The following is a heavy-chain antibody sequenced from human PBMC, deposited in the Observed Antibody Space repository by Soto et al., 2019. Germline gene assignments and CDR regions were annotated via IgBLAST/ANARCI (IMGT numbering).Heavy chain of an antibody. J-gene: IGHJ4*02. CDR2: ISGGGDTT. D-gene: IGHD3-10*01. Sequence: VQLLESGGGLVQPGGSLRLSCAASGFTFNNYAMTWVRQAPGKGLEWVSAISGGGDTTSYADSVKGRFTVSRDGSKNTLYLQMGSLRAEDTALYYCAKGRGGSGSLTPRVDFWGQGTLVTGSS. CDR1: GFTFNNYA. V-gene: IGHV3-23*01. CDR3: AKGRGGSGSLTPRVDF.